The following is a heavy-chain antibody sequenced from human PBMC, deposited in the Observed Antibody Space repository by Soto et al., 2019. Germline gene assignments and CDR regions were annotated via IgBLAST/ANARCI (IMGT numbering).Heavy chain of an antibody. Sequence: PGGSLRLSCAASGFTFSSYAMSWVRQAPGKGLEWVSAISGSGGSTYYADSVKGRFTISRDNSKNTLYLQMNSLRAEDTAVYYCAKLMDSSGWYWGNWFDPWGQGTLVTVSS. CDR2: ISGSGGST. J-gene: IGHJ5*02. V-gene: IGHV3-23*01. CDR3: AKLMDSSGWYWGNWFDP. D-gene: IGHD6-19*01. CDR1: GFTFSSYA.